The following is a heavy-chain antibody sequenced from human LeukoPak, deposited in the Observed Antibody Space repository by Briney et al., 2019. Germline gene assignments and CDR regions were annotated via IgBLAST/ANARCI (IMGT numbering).Heavy chain of an antibody. Sequence: GGSLRLSCAASGFTFSSYAMSWVRQAPGKGLEWISYISSRGSATYYADSVKGRFIISRDDAKNSLYLQMNSLRAEDTAVYYCAREMEFTGYDFGLDYWGQGTLVTVSS. D-gene: IGHD3-3*01. J-gene: IGHJ4*02. V-gene: IGHV3-48*04. CDR1: GFTFSSYA. CDR3: AREMEFTGYDFGLDY. CDR2: ISSRGSAT.